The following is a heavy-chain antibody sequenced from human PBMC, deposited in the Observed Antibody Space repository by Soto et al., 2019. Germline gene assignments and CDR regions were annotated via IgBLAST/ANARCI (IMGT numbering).Heavy chain of an antibody. CDR2: IIPIFGTA. J-gene: IGHJ6*02. V-gene: IGHV1-69*01. CDR1: GGTFSSYA. CDR3: ARAAQEALMYYYYYGMDV. Sequence: QVQLVQSGAEVKKPGSSVKVSCKASGGTFSSYAISWVRQAPGHGLEWMGGIIPIFGTANYAQKFQGRVTITADESTSTAYMELSSLRSEDTAVYYCARAAQEALMYYYYYGMDVWGQGTTVTVSS.